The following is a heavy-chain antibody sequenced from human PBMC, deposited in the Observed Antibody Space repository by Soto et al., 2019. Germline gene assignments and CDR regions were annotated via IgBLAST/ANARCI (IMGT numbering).Heavy chain of an antibody. CDR3: AHRAMAPEVDAFDI. J-gene: IGHJ3*02. CDR2: IYGDDDK. V-gene: IGHV2-5*02. Sequence: QITLKESGPTLVKPTQTLTLTCTFSGFSLSTSGVGVGWIRQPPVKALEWLALIYGDDDKRYSPSLKSRLTITKDTSKNQVVLTMTNMDPVDTATYYCAHRAMAPEVDAFDIWGQGTMVTVSS. D-gene: IGHD5-18*01. CDR1: GFSLSTSGVG.